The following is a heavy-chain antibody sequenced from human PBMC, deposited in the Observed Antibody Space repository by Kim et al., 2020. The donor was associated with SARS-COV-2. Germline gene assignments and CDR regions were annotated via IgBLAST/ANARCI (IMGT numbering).Heavy chain of an antibody. D-gene: IGHD1-1*01. J-gene: IGHJ5*02. CDR2: MNPNSGNT. V-gene: IGHV1-8*01. CDR1: GYTFTSYD. Sequence: ASVKVSCKASGYTFTSYDINWVRQATGQGLEWMGWMNPNSGNTGYAQNFQGRVTMTRNTSIGTAYMELSSLRSEDTAVYYCASLPQNWNDVVADNWFDPWGQGTLVSVSS. CDR3: ASLPQNWNDVVADNWFDP.